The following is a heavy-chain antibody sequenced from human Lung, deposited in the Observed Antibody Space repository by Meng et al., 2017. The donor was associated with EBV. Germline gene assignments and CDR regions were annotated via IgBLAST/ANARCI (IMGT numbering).Heavy chain of an antibody. Sequence: HSGPGLVNPSHTLSPNCAISGDSVSSNSAAWNWIRQSPSRGLEWLGRTYYRSKWYNDYAVSVKSRITINPDTSKNQFSLQLNSVTPEDTAAYYCARDRLTAMVKGGWFDPWGQGTLVTVSS. CDR1: GDSVSSNSAA. V-gene: IGHV6-1*01. J-gene: IGHJ5*02. CDR2: TYYRSKWYN. D-gene: IGHD5-18*01. CDR3: ARDRLTAMVKGGWFDP.